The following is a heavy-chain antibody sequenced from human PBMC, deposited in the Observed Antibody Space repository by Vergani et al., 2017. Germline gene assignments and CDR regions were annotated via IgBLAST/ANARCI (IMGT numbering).Heavy chain of an antibody. CDR1: GFTFSDYD. J-gene: IGHJ4*02. CDR2: ISSSGSNI. V-gene: IGHV3-11*01. CDR3: ARARPSFRDYYDSSGYADY. Sequence: QVQLVESGGGVVKPGGSLRLSCAASGFTFSDYDMRWIRQAPGKGLEWVSYISSSGSNIYYADSVKGRFTISRDNAKNSLYLQMNSLRAEDTAVYYCARARPSFRDYYDSSGYADYWGQGTLVTVSS. D-gene: IGHD3-22*01.